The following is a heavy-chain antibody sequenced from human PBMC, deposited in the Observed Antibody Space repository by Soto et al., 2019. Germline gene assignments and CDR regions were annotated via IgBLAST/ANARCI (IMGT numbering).Heavy chain of an antibody. CDR1: GFTFSSYA. D-gene: IGHD6-19*01. CDR2: ISGSGGST. Sequence: EVQLLESGGGLVQPGGSLRLSCAASGFTFSSYAMSWVREAPGKGLEWVSVISGSGGSTYYADSVKGRFTISRDNSKNTLYLQMNSLRAEDTAVYYCAKGLAWLVLYGFDYWGQGTLVTVSS. CDR3: AKGLAWLVLYGFDY. J-gene: IGHJ4*02. V-gene: IGHV3-23*01.